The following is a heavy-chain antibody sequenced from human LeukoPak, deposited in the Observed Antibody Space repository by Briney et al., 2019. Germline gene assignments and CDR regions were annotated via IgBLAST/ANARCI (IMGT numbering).Heavy chain of an antibody. Sequence: SETLSLTCTVSGGSISSYYWSWIRQPAGKGLEWIGRIYSTGSTKYSPSLESRLTMSLDTSKDQFSLKLTSVTAEDTAVYYCARGVVVAGLRYYFDSWGQGSLVSVSS. V-gene: IGHV4-4*07. CDR2: IYSTGST. J-gene: IGHJ4*02. D-gene: IGHD6-19*01. CDR3: ARGVVVAGLRYYFDS. CDR1: GGSISSYY.